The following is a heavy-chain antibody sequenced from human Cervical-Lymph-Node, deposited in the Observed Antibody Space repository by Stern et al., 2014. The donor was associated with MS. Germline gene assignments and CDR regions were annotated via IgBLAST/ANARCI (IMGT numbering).Heavy chain of an antibody. V-gene: IGHV1-69*17. Sequence: VQLVQSGAEVKKPGSSGKVSCKASGGTFNMYVISWVRQAPGQGLEWMGGIIPRFDVANYAQKFQGRVTITADKSTSTSYMELSSLRSEDTAMYYCARDLESSFDWTGDDHWGRGTLVTVSS. CDR2: IIPRFDVA. J-gene: IGHJ4*02. D-gene: IGHD3-9*01. CDR3: ARDLESSFDWTGDDH. CDR1: GGTFNMYV.